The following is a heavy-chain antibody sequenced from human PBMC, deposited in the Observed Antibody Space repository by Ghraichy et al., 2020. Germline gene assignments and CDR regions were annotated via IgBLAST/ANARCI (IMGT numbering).Heavy chain of an antibody. D-gene: IGHD4-17*01. CDR2: ISSSGNSI. V-gene: IGHV3-48*01. CDR3: ARDWYGDYGY. J-gene: IGHJ4*02. CDR1: GFTVSSYS. Sequence: GGSLRLSCAASGFTVSSYSMNWVRQAPGKGLEWVSYISSSGNSICYADSVKGRFTISRDNVKNSLYLQMNSLRAEDTAVYYCARDWYGDYGYWGQGTLVTVSS.